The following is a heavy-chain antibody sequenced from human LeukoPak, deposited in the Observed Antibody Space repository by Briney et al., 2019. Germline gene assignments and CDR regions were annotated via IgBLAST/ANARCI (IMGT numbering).Heavy chain of an antibody. CDR3: AKPRYSGSWHYMDV. CDR2: IRYDGSKK. Sequence: PGGSLRLSCAASGFPFSTYGMHWVRQAPGKGREWVAFIRYDGSKKYYADSGKGRFTISRDNSKNTLHLQMNSLRAEDTAVYYCAKPRYSGSWHYMDVWGKGTTVTISS. J-gene: IGHJ6*03. D-gene: IGHD6-13*01. CDR1: GFPFSTYG. V-gene: IGHV3-30*02.